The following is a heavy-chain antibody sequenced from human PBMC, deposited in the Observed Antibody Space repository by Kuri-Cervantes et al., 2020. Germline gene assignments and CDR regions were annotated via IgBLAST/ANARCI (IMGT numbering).Heavy chain of an antibody. Sequence: GESLKISWAASGFTFSSYGMHWVRQAPGKGLEWVAVISYDGSNKYYADSVKGRFTISRGNSKNTLYLQMNSLRAEDTAVYYCARQPTRVGATSFDYWGQGTLVTVSS. CDR3: ARQPTRVGATSFDY. J-gene: IGHJ4*02. CDR2: ISYDGSNK. V-gene: IGHV3-30*03. CDR1: GFTFSSYG. D-gene: IGHD1-26*01.